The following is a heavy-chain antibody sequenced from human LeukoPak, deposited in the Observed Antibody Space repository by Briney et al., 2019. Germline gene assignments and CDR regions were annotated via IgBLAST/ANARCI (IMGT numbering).Heavy chain of an antibody. CDR2: INSDGSST. CDR1: GFTLRSYW. V-gene: IGHV3-74*01. CDR3: ARESGYHGSGFDP. Sequence: GGSLRLSCVASGFTLRSYWMHWIRQGPGKGLEWVSHINSDGSSTTYADSVKGRFTISRDNAKNTLYLQMNSLRDEDTAVYYCARESGYHGSGFDPWGQGTLVTVSS. J-gene: IGHJ5*02. D-gene: IGHD3-10*01.